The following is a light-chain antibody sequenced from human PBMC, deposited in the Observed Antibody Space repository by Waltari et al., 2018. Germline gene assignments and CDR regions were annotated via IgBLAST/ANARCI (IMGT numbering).Light chain of an antibody. CDR2: AAS. Sequence: DIQMTQSPSSLSASVGDSVTIAFRESQRISSYLNWYQQKPGQAPKLLIYAASSLESVVPSRFSGSGFGTDFTLTINSLQPEDFAVYYCQQTYSNFRTFGQGTKVDVK. V-gene: IGKV1-39*01. J-gene: IGKJ1*01. CDR3: QQTYSNFRT. CDR1: QRISSY.